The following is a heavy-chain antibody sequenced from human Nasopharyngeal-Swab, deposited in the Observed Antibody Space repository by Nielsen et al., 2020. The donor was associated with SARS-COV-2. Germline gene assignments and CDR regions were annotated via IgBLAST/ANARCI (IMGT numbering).Heavy chain of an antibody. D-gene: IGHD5-24*01. Sequence: GESLKISCAASGFTFSSYAMSWVRQAPGKGLEWVSAISGSGGSTYYADSVKGRFTISRDNSKSTLYLQMNSLRAEDTAVYYCAKSKGMADAFDIWGQGTMVTVSS. CDR1: GFTFSSYA. V-gene: IGHV3-23*01. CDR2: ISGSGGST. CDR3: AKSKGMADAFDI. J-gene: IGHJ3*02.